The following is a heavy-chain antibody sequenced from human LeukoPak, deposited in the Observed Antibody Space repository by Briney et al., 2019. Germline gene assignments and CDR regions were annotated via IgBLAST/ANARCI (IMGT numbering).Heavy chain of an antibody. CDR2: IFHDGVT. Sequence: PSETLSLTCAVSGASISGNYWSWIRQSPEKGLEWIGHIFHDGVTDYNPSLMSRVSISSDTPKNHFSLRLTSVTAADTAVYYCAKFSRWLPFEYWGQGALVTVSS. J-gene: IGHJ4*02. D-gene: IGHD5-12*01. CDR1: GASISGNY. CDR3: AKFSRWLPFEY. V-gene: IGHV4-59*01.